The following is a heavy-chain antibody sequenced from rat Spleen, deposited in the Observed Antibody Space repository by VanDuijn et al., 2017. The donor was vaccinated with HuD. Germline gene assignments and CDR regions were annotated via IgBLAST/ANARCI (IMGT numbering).Heavy chain of an antibody. CDR1: GFTFSDYY. CDR3: ASLSYYGYDSYYFDY. D-gene: IGHD1-7*01. Sequence: EVQLVESGGGLVQPGRSLKLSCAASGFTFSDYYMAWVRQAPKKGLEWVASISYEGSSTYYGDSVKGRFTISRDNAKSTLYLQMNSLRSEDTATYYCASLSYYGYDSYYFDYWGQGVMVTVSS. V-gene: IGHV5-22*01. CDR2: ISYEGSST. J-gene: IGHJ2*01.